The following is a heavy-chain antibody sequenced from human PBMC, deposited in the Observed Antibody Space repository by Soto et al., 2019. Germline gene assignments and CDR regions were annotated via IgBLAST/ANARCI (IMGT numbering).Heavy chain of an antibody. CDR1: GASIKSRNYF. Sequence: QLQLQETGPGLVKPSETLSLTCTVSGASIKSRNYFCGWIRQPPGKGLEFVGSIHSSGGTYYNPSLKSRVTVSVDLSNSHFSLSLKSLTATDTAVYYCGRLAEAATGHTDFDFWGQGTLVTVSS. J-gene: IGHJ4*02. CDR3: GRLAEAATGHTDFDF. V-gene: IGHV4-39*02. CDR2: IHSSGGT. D-gene: IGHD2-15*01.